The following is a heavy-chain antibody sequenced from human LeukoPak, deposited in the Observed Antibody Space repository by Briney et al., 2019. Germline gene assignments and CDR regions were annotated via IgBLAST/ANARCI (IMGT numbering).Heavy chain of an antibody. D-gene: IGHD6-13*01. CDR2: ISSSSSYI. Sequence: GGSLRLSCAASGFTFSSYSMSWVRQAPGKGLEWVSSISSSSSYIYYADSVKGRFTISRDNAKNSLYLQMNSLRAEDTAVYYCAREEQLPSYYFDYWGQGTLVTVSS. CDR3: AREEQLPSYYFDY. V-gene: IGHV3-21*01. CDR1: GFTFSSYS. J-gene: IGHJ4*02.